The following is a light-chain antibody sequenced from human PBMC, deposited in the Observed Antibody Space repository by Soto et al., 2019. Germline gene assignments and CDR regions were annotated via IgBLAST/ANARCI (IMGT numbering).Light chain of an antibody. V-gene: IGKV3-15*01. CDR3: QQYNNWLYT. Sequence: EIVITQSPATLSAPPGERAPLSCRASQSVGSNLAWYQQKPGQAPRLLIYDASTRTTGIPASFSGSGSGTEFTLTIRSLQSEDSAVYYCQQYNNWLYTFGQGTRLEI. CDR1: QSVGSN. CDR2: DAS. J-gene: IGKJ5*01.